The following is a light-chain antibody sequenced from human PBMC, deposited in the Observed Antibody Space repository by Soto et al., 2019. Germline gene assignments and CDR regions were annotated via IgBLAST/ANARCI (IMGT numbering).Light chain of an antibody. CDR3: QQYGTSPRT. V-gene: IGKV3-20*01. J-gene: IGKJ1*01. CDR1: QNLSSGY. CDR2: AAS. Sequence: EIVLTQSPGTLSLSPGERATLSCMASQNLSSGYLAWYPQRPGQAPRILIYAASSRATGIPDRFIGSGSGTDFTLTISRLEPEDFAVYYCQQYGTSPRTFGRGTKVE.